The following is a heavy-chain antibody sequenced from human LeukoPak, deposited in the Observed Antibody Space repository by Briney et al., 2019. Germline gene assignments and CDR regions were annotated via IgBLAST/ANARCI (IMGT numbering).Heavy chain of an antibody. V-gene: IGHV4-61*02. J-gene: IGHJ4*02. CDR2: IYTSGST. CDR1: GGSISSGSYY. CDR3: ARGAPREGAVFDY. Sequence: SETLSLTCTVSGGSISSGSYYWSWIRQPAGKGLEWIGRIYTSGSTNYNPSLKSRVTISVDTSKNQFSLKLSSVTAADTAVYYCARGAPREGAVFDYWGQGTLVTVSS. D-gene: IGHD4/OR15-4a*01.